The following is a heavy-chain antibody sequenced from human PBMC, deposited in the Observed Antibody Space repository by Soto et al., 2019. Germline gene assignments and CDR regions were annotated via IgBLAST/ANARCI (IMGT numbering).Heavy chain of an antibody. CDR1: GYSFTSYW. J-gene: IGHJ4*02. D-gene: IGHD6-19*01. V-gene: IGHV5-10-1*01. CDR3: ARSMEGQWLPKGFGY. CDR2: IDPSDSYT. Sequence: HGESLKISCKGSGYSFTSYWISWVRQMPGKGLEWMGRIDPSDSYTNYSPSFQGHVTISADKSISTAYLQWSSLKASDTAMYYCARSMEGQWLPKGFGYWGQGTLVTVSS.